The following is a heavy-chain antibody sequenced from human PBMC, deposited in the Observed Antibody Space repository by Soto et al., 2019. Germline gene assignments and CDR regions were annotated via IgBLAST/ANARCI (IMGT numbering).Heavy chain of an antibody. CDR2: IYHSGRT. Sequence: QVQLRESGPGLVKPSGTLSLTAAVSGASVSTNGWGWVRQSPGTGLEWIGEIYHSGRTNYNPSLESRATISIDMSNNQLSLRLTSVTAADTAVYYCARHIAVAGTRGFDYWGQGTLVTVSS. CDR1: GASVSTNG. D-gene: IGHD6-19*01. J-gene: IGHJ4*02. CDR3: ARHIAVAGTRGFDY. V-gene: IGHV4-4*02.